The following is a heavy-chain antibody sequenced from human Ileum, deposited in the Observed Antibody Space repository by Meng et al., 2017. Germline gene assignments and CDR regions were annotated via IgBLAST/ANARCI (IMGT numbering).Heavy chain of an antibody. Sequence: QVQLQESGPGLVEPSGTLSLTCAVSGDSVTSSYWWSWIRQPPGKCLEWIGYIYYSGTTYYNPSLKSRVSISLDKANNHLSLTLTSVTAADTAVYYCATYGSGFTPPLDPWGQGILVTVSS. D-gene: IGHD3-10*01. V-gene: IGHV4-4*02. CDR1: GDSVTSSYW. CDR2: IYYSGTT. CDR3: ATYGSGFTPPLDP. J-gene: IGHJ5*02.